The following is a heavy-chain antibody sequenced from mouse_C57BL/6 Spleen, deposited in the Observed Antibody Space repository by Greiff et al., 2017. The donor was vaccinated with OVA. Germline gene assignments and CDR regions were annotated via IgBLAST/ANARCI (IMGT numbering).Heavy chain of an antibody. D-gene: IGHD2-4*01. V-gene: IGHV1-64*01. CDR3: AREGGYDYDRFAY. Sequence: QVHVKQPGAELVKPGASVKLSCKASGYTFTSYWMHWVKQRPGQGLEWIGMIHPNSGSTNYNEKFKSKATLTVDKSSSTAYMQLSSLTSEDSAVYYCAREGGYDYDRFAYWGQGTLVTVSA. CDR2: IHPNSGST. J-gene: IGHJ3*01. CDR1: GYTFTSYW.